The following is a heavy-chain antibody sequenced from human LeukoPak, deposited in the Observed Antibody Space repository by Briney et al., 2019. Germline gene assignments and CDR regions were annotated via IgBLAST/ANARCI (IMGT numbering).Heavy chain of an antibody. V-gene: IGHV4-61*02. CDR1: GGSISSGSYY. Sequence: SETLSLTCTVSGGSISSGSYYWSWIRQPAGKGLEWIGRIYTSGSTNYNPSLKSRVTISVDTSKNQFSLKLSSVTAADTAVYCCARDDPSENYFDYWGQGTLVTVSS. CDR2: IYTSGST. CDR3: ARDDPSENYFDY. J-gene: IGHJ4*02.